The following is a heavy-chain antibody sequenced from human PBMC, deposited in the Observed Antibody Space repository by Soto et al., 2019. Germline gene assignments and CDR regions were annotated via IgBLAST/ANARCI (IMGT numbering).Heavy chain of an antibody. V-gene: IGHV3-23*01. J-gene: IGHJ4*02. CDR3: AKDLGSGYRPILVDY. D-gene: IGHD3-3*01. Sequence: PGGSLRLSCAASGFTFSSYAMSWVRQAPGKGLEWVSAISGSGGSTYYADSVKGRFTISRDNSKNTLYLQMNSLRAEDTAVYYCAKDLGSGYRPILVDYWGQGTLVTVSS. CDR2: ISGSGGST. CDR1: GFTFSSYA.